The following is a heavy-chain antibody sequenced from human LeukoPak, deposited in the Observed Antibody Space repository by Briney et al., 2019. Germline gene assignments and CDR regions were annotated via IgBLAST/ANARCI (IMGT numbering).Heavy chain of an antibody. Sequence: ASVKVSCKASGGTFSSYAISWVRQAPGQGLEWMGRIIPIFGIANYAQKFQGRVTITADKSTSTAYMELSSLRSEDTAVYYCARSHQYYYDSSGYYPLMNWCQGTLVTVPS. J-gene: IGHJ4*02. D-gene: IGHD3-22*01. V-gene: IGHV1-69*04. CDR3: ARSHQYYYDSSGYYPLMN. CDR2: IIPIFGIA. CDR1: GGTFSSYA.